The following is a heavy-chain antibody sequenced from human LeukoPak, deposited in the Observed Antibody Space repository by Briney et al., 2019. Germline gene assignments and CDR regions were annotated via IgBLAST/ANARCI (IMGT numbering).Heavy chain of an antibody. Sequence: PSQTLSLTCTVSGGSISSGDYYWLWLRHPPGRGLEWIGYIYYSGSTYYNPTLKSRVNISVDTSKDQYSLKLSSVTAADTAVYYCGRKQRRLDLWGQGTLVTVSS. CDR3: GRKQRRLDL. J-gene: IGHJ5*02. D-gene: IGHD6-25*01. V-gene: IGHV4-30-4*01. CDR2: IYYSGST. CDR1: GGSISSGDYY.